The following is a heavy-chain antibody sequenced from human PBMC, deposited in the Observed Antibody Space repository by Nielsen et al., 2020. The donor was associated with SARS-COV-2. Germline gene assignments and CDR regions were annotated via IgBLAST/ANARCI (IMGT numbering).Heavy chain of an antibody. V-gene: IGHV4-39*01. D-gene: IGHD6-6*01. CDR2: IYYSGST. CDR3: ARPARRKAFDI. J-gene: IGHJ3*02. Sequence: WIRQPPGKGLEWIGSIYYSGSTYYNPSLKSRVTISVDTSKNQFSLKLSSVTAADTAVYYRARPARRKAFDIWGQGTMVTVSS.